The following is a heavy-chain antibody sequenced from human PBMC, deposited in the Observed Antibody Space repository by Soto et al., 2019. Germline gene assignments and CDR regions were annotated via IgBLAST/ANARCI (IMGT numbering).Heavy chain of an antibody. CDR3: ATAGELYNWNPQVWFAS. Sequence: GESLKISCKGSGYSFTSYWIGWVRQMPGKGLEWMGIIYPGDSDTRYSPSFQGQVTISADKSISTAYLQWSSLKASDTAMYYCATAGELYNWNPQVWFASWGQGTLVTVSS. J-gene: IGHJ5*01. CDR2: IYPGDSDT. V-gene: IGHV5-51*01. CDR1: GYSFTSYW. D-gene: IGHD1-20*01.